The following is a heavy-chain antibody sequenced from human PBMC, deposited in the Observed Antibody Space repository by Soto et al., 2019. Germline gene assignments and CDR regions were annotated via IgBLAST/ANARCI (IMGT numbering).Heavy chain of an antibody. CDR2: MDPGDSDT. V-gene: IGHV5-51*01. D-gene: IGHD3-10*01. J-gene: IGHJ6*02. CDR1: GYSFTSYW. Sequence: GESLKISCKGSGYSFTSYWISWVRQMPGKGLEWMGMMDPGDSDTRYSPSFQGQVTISADKSISTAYLLWSSLQASDTAMYYCVKYLSGSKSHFYGLDVWGQGTTVT. CDR3: VKYLSGSKSHFYGLDV.